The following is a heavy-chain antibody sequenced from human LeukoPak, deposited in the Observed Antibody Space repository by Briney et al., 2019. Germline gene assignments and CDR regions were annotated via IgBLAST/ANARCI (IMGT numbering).Heavy chain of an antibody. D-gene: IGHD1-1*01. V-gene: IGHV4-39*02. CDR3: VGGSWNWYFNL. J-gene: IGHJ2*01. CDR2: ISYTGST. Sequence: SATLSLTCTVSGGSISSSTYYWGWIRQPPGKGLEWIGSISYTGSTYYNPSLKSRVTISVDTSRIRFSLKLSSVTAADTAVYYCVGGSWNWYFNLWGRGTLVTVSS. CDR1: GGSISSSTYY.